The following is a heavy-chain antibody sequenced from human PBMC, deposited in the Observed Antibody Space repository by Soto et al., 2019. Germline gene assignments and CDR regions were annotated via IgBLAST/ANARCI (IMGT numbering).Heavy chain of an antibody. V-gene: IGHV4-59*01. Sequence: LSLTCTVSGGAISSYYWSWIRQSPGERLEWIGYINYNGSTNYNPSLKSRVTISLDRPNNQFSLRVSSVTAADTAVYYCARGDYHDSGTYYRSEYYSDYWGQGALVTVSS. CDR1: GGAISSYY. J-gene: IGHJ4*02. CDR3: ARGDYHDSGTYYRSEYYSDY. D-gene: IGHD3-22*01. CDR2: INYNGST.